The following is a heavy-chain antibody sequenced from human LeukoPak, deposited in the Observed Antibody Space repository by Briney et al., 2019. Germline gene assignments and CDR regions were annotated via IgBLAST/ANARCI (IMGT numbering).Heavy chain of an antibody. V-gene: IGHV3-21*01. CDR3: ARDWYGAFDI. J-gene: IGHJ3*02. Sequence: GGSLRLSCAASGFTFSSYSMNWVRQAPGKGLEWVSSVSSSSSYIYYADSVKGRFTIPRDNAKNSLYLQMNSLRAEDTAVYYCARDWYGAFDIWGQGTMVTVSS. CDR1: GFTFSSYS. CDR2: VSSSSSYI. D-gene: IGHD6-13*01.